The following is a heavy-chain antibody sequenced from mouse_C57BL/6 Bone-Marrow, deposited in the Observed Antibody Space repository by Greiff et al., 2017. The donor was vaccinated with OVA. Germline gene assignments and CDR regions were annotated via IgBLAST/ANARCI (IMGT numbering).Heavy chain of an antibody. V-gene: IGHV5-9*01. Sequence: EVQVVESGGGLVKPGGSLKLSCAASGFTFSSYTMSWVRQTPEKRLEWVATISGGGGNTYYPDSVKGRFTISRDNAKNTLYLQMSSLRSEDTALYYCARYDDDGFDYWGQGTTLTVSS. D-gene: IGHD2-4*01. CDR1: GFTFSSYT. CDR3: ARYDDDGFDY. J-gene: IGHJ2*01. CDR2: ISGGGGNT.